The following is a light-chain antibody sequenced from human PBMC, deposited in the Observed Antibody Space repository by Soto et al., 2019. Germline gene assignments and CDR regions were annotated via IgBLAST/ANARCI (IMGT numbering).Light chain of an antibody. CDR1: SSNIGSHT. J-gene: IGLJ3*02. Sequence: QSVLTQPPSASATPGQRVAISCSGSSSNIGSHTVNWYHQLPGTAPKLLIYSNAQRPSGVPGRFSGSKSGTSASLAISGLQSEDEGEYYCATWADSLNGPVFGGGTKLTVL. V-gene: IGLV1-44*01. CDR3: ATWADSLNGPV. CDR2: SNA.